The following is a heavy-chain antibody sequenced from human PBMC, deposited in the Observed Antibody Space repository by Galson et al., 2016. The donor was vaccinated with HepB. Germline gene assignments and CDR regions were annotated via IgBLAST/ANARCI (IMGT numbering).Heavy chain of an antibody. J-gene: IGHJ3*02. CDR2: ISYDGSNK. CDR1: GFSFKNYD. Sequence: SLRLSCAASGFSFKNYDMHWVRQTTGKGLEWVAVISYDGSNKYYADPVKGRFTISRDNSKNTLYLQMNSLRAEDTAVYYCARTYGSGSYRRDAFDIWGQGTMVTVSS. CDR3: ARTYGSGSYRRDAFDI. V-gene: IGHV3-30-3*01. D-gene: IGHD3-10*01.